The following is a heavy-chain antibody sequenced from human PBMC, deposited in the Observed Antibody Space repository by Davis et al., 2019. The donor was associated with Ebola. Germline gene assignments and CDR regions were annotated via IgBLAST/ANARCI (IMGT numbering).Heavy chain of an antibody. CDR3: AREGCSGGSCYSLGYYYYYGMDV. CDR1: GYTFTSYG. J-gene: IGHJ6*02. CDR2: ISAYNGNT. V-gene: IGHV1-18*01. Sequence: AASVKVSCKASGYTFTSYGISWVRQAPGQGLEWMGWISAYNGNTNYAQKFQGRVTITADESTSTAYMELSSLRSEDTAVYYCAREGCSGGSCYSLGYYYYYGMDVWGQGTTVTVSS. D-gene: IGHD2-15*01.